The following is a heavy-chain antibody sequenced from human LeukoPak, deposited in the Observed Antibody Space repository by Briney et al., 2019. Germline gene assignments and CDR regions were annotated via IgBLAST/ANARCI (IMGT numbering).Heavy chain of an antibody. D-gene: IGHD2-2*01. CDR2: IYYSGST. CDR3: ARVGCSSTSCYLDAFDI. J-gene: IGHJ3*02. Sequence: PSETLSLTCTVSGGSISSGDYYWSWIRQPPGKGLEWIGYIYYSGSTYYNPSLKSRVTISVDTSKNQFSLKLSSVTAADTAVYYCARVGCSSTSCYLDAFDIWGQGTMVTVSS. V-gene: IGHV4-30-4*01. CDR1: GGSISSGDYY.